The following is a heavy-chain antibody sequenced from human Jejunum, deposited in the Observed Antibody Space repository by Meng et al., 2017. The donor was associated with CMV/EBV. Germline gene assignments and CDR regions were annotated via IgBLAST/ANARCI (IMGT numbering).Heavy chain of an antibody. Sequence: FAASGFTFSTSEMNWVRQTPEKGLEWVSYITGDGNTIYYADSVKGRFTISRDNAKSSLYLQMNSLRAEDTAVYYCVRLDLAAFYSWGQGTLVTVSS. J-gene: IGHJ5*02. V-gene: IGHV3-48*03. CDR1: GFTFSTSE. D-gene: IGHD3-3*02. CDR2: ITGDGNTI. CDR3: VRLDLAAFYS.